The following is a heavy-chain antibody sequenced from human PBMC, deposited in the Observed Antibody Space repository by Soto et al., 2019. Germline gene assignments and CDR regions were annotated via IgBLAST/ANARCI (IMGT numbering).Heavy chain of an antibody. J-gene: IGHJ4*02. D-gene: IGHD6-13*01. CDR2: IYYSGST. CDR1: GGSISSSSYY. Sequence: QLQLQESGPGLVKPSETLSLTCTVSGGSISSSSYYWGWIRQPPGKGLEWIGSIYYSGSTYYNPSLKSRVTISVDTSKNQFSLTLSSVTAADTAVYYCARRRSSSSWNYFDYWGQGTLVTVSS. V-gene: IGHV4-39*01. CDR3: ARRRSSSSWNYFDY.